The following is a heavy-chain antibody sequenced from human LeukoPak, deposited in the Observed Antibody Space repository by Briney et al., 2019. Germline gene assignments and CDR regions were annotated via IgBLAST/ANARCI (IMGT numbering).Heavy chain of an antibody. Sequence: SETLSLTCSLSGASVTSGGFYWGWLRQPPGKGLEWIATVYYTGSTYYNPSLKSRVTISIDTSKNQFSLSLRSLIAADTAVYYCARHSGSGSLSRPFDPWGQGTLVTVSS. V-gene: IGHV4-39*01. CDR2: VYYTGST. CDR1: GASVTSGGFY. CDR3: ARHSGSGSLSRPFDP. D-gene: IGHD3-10*01. J-gene: IGHJ5*02.